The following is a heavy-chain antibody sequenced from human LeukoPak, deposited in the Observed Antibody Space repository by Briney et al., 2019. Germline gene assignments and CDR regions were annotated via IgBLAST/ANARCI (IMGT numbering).Heavy chain of an antibody. CDR2: ISGSGGST. CDR1: GFTFNNYV. V-gene: IGHV3-23*01. D-gene: IGHD6-19*01. J-gene: IGHJ4*02. Sequence: GGSLRLSCAASGFTFNNYVMTWVRQGPGKGLEWVSGISGSGGSTQYADSVKGRFTISRDNSKNTLHLQMNSLRAEDTAVYYCARGSSGWYGIDYWGQGALVNVSS. CDR3: ARGSSGWYGIDY.